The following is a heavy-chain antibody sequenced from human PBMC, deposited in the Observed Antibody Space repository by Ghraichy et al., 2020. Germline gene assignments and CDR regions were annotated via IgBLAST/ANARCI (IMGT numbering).Heavy chain of an antibody. CDR1: GYTFTSYG. CDR2: ISGYSGNT. D-gene: IGHD2-2*02. J-gene: IGHJ4*02. V-gene: IGHV1-18*04. CDR3: ARDDTLGFFDY. Sequence: ASVKVSCKASGYTFTSYGISWVRQAPGQGLEWMGWISGYSGNTNYAQILQGRVTMTTDTSTSTAYMELRSLRSNDTAVYYCARDDTLGFFDYWGQGTLVTVS.